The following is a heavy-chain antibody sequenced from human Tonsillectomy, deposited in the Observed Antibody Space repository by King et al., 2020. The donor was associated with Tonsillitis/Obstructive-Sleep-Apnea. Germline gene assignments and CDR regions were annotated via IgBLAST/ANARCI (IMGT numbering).Heavy chain of an antibody. CDR1: GGSISSYY. V-gene: IGHV4-59*01. J-gene: IGHJ5*02. Sequence: VQLQESGPGLVKPSETLSLTCTVSGGSISSYYWSWIRQPPGKGLEWIGYIYYSGSTNYNPSLNSRVTISVDTSKNQFSLKLSSVTAADTAVYYCARGLLSYYDFWSGYYHNWFDPWGQGTLVTVSS. D-gene: IGHD3-3*01. CDR2: IYYSGST. CDR3: ARGLLSYYDFWSGYYHNWFDP.